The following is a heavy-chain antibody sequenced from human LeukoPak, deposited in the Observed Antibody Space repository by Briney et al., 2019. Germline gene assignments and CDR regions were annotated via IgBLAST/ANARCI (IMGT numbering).Heavy chain of an antibody. CDR3: AKDERYCSGGSCYPASFDY. CDR1: GFTFSSCG. Sequence: GGSLRLSCAASGFTFSSCGMHWVRQAPGKGLEWVAVISYDGSNKYYADSVKGRFTISRDNSKNTLYLQMNSLRAEDTAVYYCAKDERYCSGGSCYPASFDYWGQGTLVTVSS. D-gene: IGHD2-15*01. CDR2: ISYDGSNK. J-gene: IGHJ4*02. V-gene: IGHV3-30*18.